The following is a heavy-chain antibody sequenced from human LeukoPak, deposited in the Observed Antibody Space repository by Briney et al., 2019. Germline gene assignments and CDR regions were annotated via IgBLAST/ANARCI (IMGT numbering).Heavy chain of an antibody. CDR1: GGSLSGYY. V-gene: IGHV4-34*01. CDR3: ASLRPPNYFDY. J-gene: IGHJ4*02. CDR2: INHSGST. Sequence: PSETLSLTCALYGGSLSGYYGSWIRQPPGKGLEWIGEINHSGSTNYNPYLKSLVTISVDTSKNQFSLKLSSVTAADTAVYYCASLRPPNYFDYWGQGTLVTVSS.